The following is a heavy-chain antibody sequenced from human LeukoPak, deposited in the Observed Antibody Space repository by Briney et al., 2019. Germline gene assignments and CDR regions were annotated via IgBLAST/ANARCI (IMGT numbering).Heavy chain of an antibody. CDR3: ATSRRYFFRCFQH. D-gene: IGHD3-22*01. CDR1: GFTFSNYE. Sequence: GGSLRLSCSASGFTFSNYEMNWVRQAPGKGLEWVSYIASSGRTIYYADSVKGRFTISRDNAKSSLYLQMNSLRADDTAVYYCATSRRYFFRCFQHCGQGTLVTVSS. J-gene: IGHJ1*01. CDR2: IASSGRTI. V-gene: IGHV3-48*03.